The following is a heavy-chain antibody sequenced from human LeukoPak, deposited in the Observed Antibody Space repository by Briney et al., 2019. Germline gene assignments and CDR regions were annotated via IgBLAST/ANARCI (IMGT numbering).Heavy chain of an antibody. D-gene: IGHD3-10*02. J-gene: IGHJ4*02. CDR3: AKDVRGHNRPFCY. CDR2: INGSGANT. CDR1: GFTFGSCA. V-gene: IGHV3-23*01. Sequence: PGGSPRHSRAASGFTFGSCAMNWVRQAPGKGLEWLSSINGSGANTYYADSVEGRFTISRDNSQNTLYLQMNSLRAEDTAVYYCAKDVRGHNRPFCYWGKGALVTVSS.